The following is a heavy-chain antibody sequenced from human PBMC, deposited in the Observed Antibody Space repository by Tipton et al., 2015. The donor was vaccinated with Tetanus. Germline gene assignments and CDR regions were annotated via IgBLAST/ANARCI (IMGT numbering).Heavy chain of an antibody. Sequence: SLRLSCAASGFSFSSYGMHWVRQAPGKGLDWVSLISSDGSDTYSADSVKGRFTISRDNSKNTLYLQMNSLRAEDTAVYYCARDASGTGYGMDVWGQGTAVTVSS. V-gene: IGHV3-30*03. J-gene: IGHJ6*02. CDR3: ARDASGTGYGMDV. CDR2: ISSDGSDT. CDR1: GFSFSSYG. D-gene: IGHD6-13*01.